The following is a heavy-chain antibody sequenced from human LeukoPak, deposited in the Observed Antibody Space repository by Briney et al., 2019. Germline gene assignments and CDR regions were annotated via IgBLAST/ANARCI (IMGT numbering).Heavy chain of an antibody. CDR1: GFTFSSYA. CDR3: AKGRRAVAGSPTDY. V-gene: IGHV3-23*01. D-gene: IGHD6-19*01. Sequence: GGSLSLSCAASGFTFSSYAMSWVRQAPGKGLEWVSAISGSGGSTYYADSVKGRFTISRDNSKNTLYLQMNSLRAEDTAVYYCAKGRRAVAGSPTDYWGQGTLVTVSS. J-gene: IGHJ4*02. CDR2: ISGSGGST.